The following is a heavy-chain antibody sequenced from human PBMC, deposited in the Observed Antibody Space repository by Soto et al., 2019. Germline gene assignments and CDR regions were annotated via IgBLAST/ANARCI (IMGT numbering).Heavy chain of an antibody. D-gene: IGHD1-26*01. Sequence: QVQLVESGGGVVQPGRSLRLSCAASGFTFSAYGMHWVRQAPGKGLEWVAVIWYDASNEYYADSVKGRFTISRDSSKNTLYLEMNSLGAEDTAVYYCARNSGYYFDYWGQGTLVTVSS. V-gene: IGHV3-33*01. J-gene: IGHJ4*02. CDR2: IWYDASNE. CDR1: GFTFSAYG. CDR3: ARNSGYYFDY.